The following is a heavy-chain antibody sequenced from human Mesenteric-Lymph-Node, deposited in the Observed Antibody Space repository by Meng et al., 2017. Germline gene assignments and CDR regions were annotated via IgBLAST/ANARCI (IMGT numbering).Heavy chain of an antibody. Sequence: SVKVSCKASGYTFTSYAMNWVRQAPGQGLEWMGRIIPILGIANYAQKFQGRVTITADKSTSTAYMELSSLRSEDTAVYYCARDRTSEVVTATHHAFDIWGQGTMVTVSS. CDR2: IIPILGIA. V-gene: IGHV1-69*04. D-gene: IGHD2-21*02. J-gene: IGHJ3*02. CDR1: GYTFTSYA. CDR3: ARDRTSEVVTATHHAFDI.